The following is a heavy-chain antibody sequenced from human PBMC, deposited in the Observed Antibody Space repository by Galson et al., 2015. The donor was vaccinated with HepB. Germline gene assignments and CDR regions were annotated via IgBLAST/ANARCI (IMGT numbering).Heavy chain of an antibody. Sequence: SLRLSCAASGFTFSRYSMNWVRQAPGKGLEWVSYISSDSSTIYYSDSVKGRFTTSRDKAKNSLYLQMNSLRDEEPAVYYCARMGPGDCSGASGSSLNFWGQGTLVTVSS. CDR1: GFTFSRYS. CDR3: ARMGPGDCSGASGSSLNF. J-gene: IGHJ4*02. D-gene: IGHD2-15*01. CDR2: ISSDSSTI. V-gene: IGHV3-48*02.